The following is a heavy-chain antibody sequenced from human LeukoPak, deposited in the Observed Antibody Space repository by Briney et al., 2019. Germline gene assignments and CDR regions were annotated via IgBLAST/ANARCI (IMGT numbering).Heavy chain of an antibody. CDR2: ISSSSTYI. CDR1: RFTFTSYS. CDR3: AREGPGYSSYYYYGVDV. V-gene: IGHV3-21*04. Sequence: GGSLRLSCAASRFTFTSYSMNWVRQAPGKGLEWVSSISSSSTYIYYADSVKGRFTISRDSSKNTLYLQMNSLRAEDTAVYYCAREGPGYSSYYYYGVDVWGQGATVTVSS. J-gene: IGHJ6*02. D-gene: IGHD3-9*01.